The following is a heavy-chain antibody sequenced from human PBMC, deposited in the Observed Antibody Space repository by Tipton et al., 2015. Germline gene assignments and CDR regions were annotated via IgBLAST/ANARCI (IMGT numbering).Heavy chain of an antibody. Sequence: TLSLTCTVSGGSIISDTYYWSWIRQHPGTGLEWIGYIYSSGTTYYNPSLKSRVTISVDTSKNQFSLNLSSVTAADTAVYYCAPGGYSHGYPNWFDPWGQGPLVTVSS. CDR2: IYSSGTT. CDR1: GGSIISDTYY. J-gene: IGHJ5*02. CDR3: APGGYSHGYPNWFDP. D-gene: IGHD5-18*01. V-gene: IGHV4-31*03.